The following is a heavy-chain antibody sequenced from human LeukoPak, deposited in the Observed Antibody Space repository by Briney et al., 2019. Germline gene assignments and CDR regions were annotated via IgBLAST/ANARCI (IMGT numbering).Heavy chain of an antibody. J-gene: IGHJ4*02. CDR1: GFTFSSYA. V-gene: IGHV3-23*01. CDR2: ISGSGDTT. Sequence: GGSLRLSCAASGFTFSSYALSWVRQAPGKGLEWVSAISGSGDTTFYADSVKGRFTISRDNSKNTLYLQMNSLRDEDTAIYYCAKDITPGDGYIDFDYWGQGTLVTVSS. D-gene: IGHD5-24*01. CDR3: AKDITPGDGYIDFDY.